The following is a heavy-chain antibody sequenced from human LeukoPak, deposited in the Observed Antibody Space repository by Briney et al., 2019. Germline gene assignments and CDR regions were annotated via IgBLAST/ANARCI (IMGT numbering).Heavy chain of an antibody. CDR3: AGYYYDRSGYYF. CDR1: GYXFTSSW. Sequence: GESLRISCNGSGYXFTSSWIVWVRQMPGKGLEWMGIIYPGDSETRYSPSFQGHVTISADKSISTAYLQWSSLKASDTAMYYCAGYYYDRSGYYFWGQGTLVTVSP. J-gene: IGHJ4*02. V-gene: IGHV5-51*01. CDR2: IYPGDSET. D-gene: IGHD3-22*01.